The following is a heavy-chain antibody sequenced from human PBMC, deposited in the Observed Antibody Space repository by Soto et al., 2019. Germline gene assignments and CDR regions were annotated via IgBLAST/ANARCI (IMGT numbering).Heavy chain of an antibody. CDR3: ARRSRYGDGSVDY. D-gene: IGHD4-17*01. Sequence: EVQLVESGGGLVQPGGSLRLSCAASGFTFSSYWMNWVRQAPGKGLEGVANIKQDGSEKYYVYSVKGRCTISRDNAKNSLYLQMHSLRAEDTAVYYCARRSRYGDGSVDYWGQGTLVTVSS. J-gene: IGHJ4*02. CDR1: GFTFSSYW. CDR2: IKQDGSEK. V-gene: IGHV3-7*01.